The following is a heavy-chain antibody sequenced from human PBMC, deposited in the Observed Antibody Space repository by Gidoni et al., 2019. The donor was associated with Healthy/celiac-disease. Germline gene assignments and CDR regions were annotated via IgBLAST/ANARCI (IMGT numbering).Heavy chain of an antibody. D-gene: IGHD3-10*01. J-gene: IGHJ5*02. CDR1: GFSLSTSGVG. CDR2: IYWNDDK. Sequence: QITLKESGPTLVKPTQTLTLTCTFSGFSLSTSGVGVGWIRQPPGKALEWLALIYWNDDKRYSPSLKIRLTITKDTSKNQVVLTMTNMDPVDTATYYCAHSPGGRFGELLSRRINWFDPWGQGTLVTVSS. V-gene: IGHV2-5*01. CDR3: AHSPGGRFGELLSRRINWFDP.